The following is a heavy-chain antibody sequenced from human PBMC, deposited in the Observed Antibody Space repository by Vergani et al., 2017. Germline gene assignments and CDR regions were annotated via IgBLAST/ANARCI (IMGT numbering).Heavy chain of an antibody. D-gene: IGHD2-15*01. J-gene: IGHJ3*02. V-gene: IGHV1-3*04. CDR2: INTGNGNT. CDR1: GYTFTSYA. Sequence: QVQLVQSGAEVKKPGASVKVSCKASGYTFTSYAMHWVRQAPGQRLEWMGWINTGNGNTKYSQKFQGRVTITRDTSASTAYMELSRLRSDDTAVYYCARVRRDIVVVVAATDAFDIWGQGTMVTVSS. CDR3: ARVRRDIVVVVAATDAFDI.